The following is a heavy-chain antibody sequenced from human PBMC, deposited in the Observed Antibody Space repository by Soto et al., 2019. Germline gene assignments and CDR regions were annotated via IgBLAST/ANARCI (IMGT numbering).Heavy chain of an antibody. V-gene: IGHV3-7*04. CDR1: GFTFSSYW. CDR2: IKQDGSEK. J-gene: IGHJ5*02. D-gene: IGHD3-10*01. Sequence: GGSLRLSCAASGFTFSSYWMSWVRQAPGKGLEWVANIKQDGSEKYYVDSVKGRFTISRDNAKNSLYLQMNSLRAEDTAVYYCARGVGGVWFGDSENWFDPWGQGTLVTVSS. CDR3: ARGVGGVWFGDSENWFDP.